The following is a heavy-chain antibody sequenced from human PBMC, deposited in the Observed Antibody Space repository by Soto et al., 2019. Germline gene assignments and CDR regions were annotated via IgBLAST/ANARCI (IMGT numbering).Heavy chain of an antibody. Sequence: PSETLSLTCAVSGGSISSYYWSWIRRPPGKGLEWTGYIHYSGSTNYHPSLKSRVTISVDRSKNQLSLKLSSVTAADTAVYYCARGSLNWNGLDYWGKGILVTVSS. V-gene: IGHV4-59*01. CDR2: IHYSGST. D-gene: IGHD1-1*01. CDR3: ARGSLNWNGLDY. J-gene: IGHJ4*02. CDR1: GGSISSYY.